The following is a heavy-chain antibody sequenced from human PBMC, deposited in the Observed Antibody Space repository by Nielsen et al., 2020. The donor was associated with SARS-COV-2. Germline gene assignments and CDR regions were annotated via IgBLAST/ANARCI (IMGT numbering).Heavy chain of an antibody. CDR2: INPDEIKT. CDR3: ARLWDDGYYFDTGPYDY. V-gene: IGHV3-74*03. J-gene: IGHJ4*02. CDR1: GFIFSNYR. D-gene: IGHD3-22*01. Sequence: GGSLRLSCAASGFIFSNYRMHWVRQAPGKGLVWVSHINPDEIKTTYADSVKGRFTISRDNAKNTLYLQMNSLRAEDTAVYYCARLWDDGYYFDTGPYDYWGQGTVVTVSS.